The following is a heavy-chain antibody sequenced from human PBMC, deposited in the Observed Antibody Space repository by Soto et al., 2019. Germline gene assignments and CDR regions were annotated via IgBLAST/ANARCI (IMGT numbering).Heavy chain of an antibody. J-gene: IGHJ6*02. V-gene: IGHV1-69*05. CDR1: GGTFSSYA. CDR3: ARVNVDYYYGMDV. CDR2: IIPIFGTA. Sequence: QVQLVQSGAEVKKPGSSVKVSCKASGGTFSSYAISWVRQAPGQGLEWRGGIIPIFGTANYAQKFQGGVTXTXDXXTSTADMELSSLRSEDTAVYYCARVNVDYYYGMDVWGQGTTVTVSS.